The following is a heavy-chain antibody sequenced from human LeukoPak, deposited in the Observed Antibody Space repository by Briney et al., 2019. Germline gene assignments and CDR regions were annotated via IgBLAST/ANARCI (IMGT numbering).Heavy chain of an antibody. CDR3: ARADSGNDNFDY. V-gene: IGHV4-4*02. Sequence: SETLSLTCAVSGGSISSSDWWSWVRQPPGKGLEWIGEIYHSESTYYNPSLKSRVTISVDKSKNQFSLKLSSVTAADTAVYYCARADSGNDNFDYWGQGTLVTVSS. D-gene: IGHD4-23*01. CDR2: IYHSEST. J-gene: IGHJ4*02. CDR1: GGSISSSDW.